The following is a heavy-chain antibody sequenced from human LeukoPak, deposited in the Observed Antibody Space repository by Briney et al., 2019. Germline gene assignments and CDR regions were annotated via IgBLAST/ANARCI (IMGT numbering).Heavy chain of an antibody. D-gene: IGHD1-26*01. V-gene: IGHV1-2*02. Sequence: GASVKVSCKASGYTFTGYYMHWVRQAPGQGLEWMGWINPNSGGTNYAQKFQGRVTMTRDTSISTVYMELSSLRSEDTAVYYCARDLSSGSYFSRALGYWGQGTLVTVSS. J-gene: IGHJ4*02. CDR3: ARDLSSGSYFSRALGY. CDR1: GYTFTGYY. CDR2: INPNSGGT.